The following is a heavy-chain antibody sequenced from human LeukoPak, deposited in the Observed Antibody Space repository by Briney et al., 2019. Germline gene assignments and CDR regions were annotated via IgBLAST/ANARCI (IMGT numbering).Heavy chain of an antibody. J-gene: IGHJ4*02. D-gene: IGHD1-26*01. V-gene: IGHV3-7*01. CDR3: ARRRYSGSSQHFDY. CDR1: GFTFTTYW. CDR2: IKQDGTEK. Sequence: GGSLRLSCAASGFTFTTYWMSWVRQAPGKGLEWVANIKQDGTEKYYVDSVKGRFTISRDNAKNSLYLQMNSLRAEDTAVYYCARRRYSGSSQHFDYWGQGTLVTVSS.